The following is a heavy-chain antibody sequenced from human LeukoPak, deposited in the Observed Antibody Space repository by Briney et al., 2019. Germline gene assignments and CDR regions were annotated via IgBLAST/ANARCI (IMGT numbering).Heavy chain of an antibody. J-gene: IGHJ6*02. D-gene: IGHD3-16*01. CDR3: ARQGGLPWALENGMDV. CDR2: IYYSGST. CDR1: GGPISSSDYY. V-gene: IGHV4-39*01. Sequence: SETLSLTCSVSGGPISSSDYYWGWIRQPPGKGLEWIGYIYYSGSTNYNPSLKSRVTISVDTSKNQFSLKLSSVTAADTAVYYCARQGGLPWALENGMDVWGQGTTVTVSS.